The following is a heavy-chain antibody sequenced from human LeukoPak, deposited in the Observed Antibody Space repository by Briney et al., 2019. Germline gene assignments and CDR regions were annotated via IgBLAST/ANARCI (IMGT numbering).Heavy chain of an antibody. CDR3: AKRGGYCTGGSCNSYYFDY. J-gene: IGHJ4*02. CDR1: GFTFSSYA. D-gene: IGHD2-15*01. Sequence: GGSLRLSCAASGFTFSSYAMSWVRQAPGKGLERVSIISGSGGSTYNSDSVKGRFTISRDNSKNTLYLQMKSLRAEDTAVYYCAKRGGYCTGGSCNSYYFDYWGQGTLVTVSS. V-gene: IGHV3-23*01. CDR2: ISGSGGST.